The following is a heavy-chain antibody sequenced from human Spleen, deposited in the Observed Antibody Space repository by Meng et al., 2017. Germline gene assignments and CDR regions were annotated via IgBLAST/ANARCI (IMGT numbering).Heavy chain of an antibody. CDR1: GFTFSSYA. Sequence: GESLKISCAASGFTFSSYAMRWVRQAPGKGLEWVAVISYDGSNKYYADSVKGRFTISRDNSKNTLYLQMNSLRAEDTAVYYCASNRGYSGYDMDVWGQGTTVTVSS. CDR3: ASNRGYSGYDMDV. CDR2: ISYDGSNK. V-gene: IGHV3-30*04. D-gene: IGHD5-12*01. J-gene: IGHJ6*02.